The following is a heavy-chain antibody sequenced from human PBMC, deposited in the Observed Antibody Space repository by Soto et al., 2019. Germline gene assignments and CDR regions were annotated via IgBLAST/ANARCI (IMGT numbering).Heavy chain of an antibody. Sequence: GASVKVSCKASGGTFSSYAISWVRQAPGRGLEWMGGIIPIFGTANYAQKFQGRVTITADESTSTAYMELSSLRSEDTAVYYCARRPEAYYFDYWGQGTLVTVSS. J-gene: IGHJ4*02. CDR2: IIPIFGTA. V-gene: IGHV1-69*13. CDR1: GGTFSSYA. CDR3: ARRPEAYYFDY.